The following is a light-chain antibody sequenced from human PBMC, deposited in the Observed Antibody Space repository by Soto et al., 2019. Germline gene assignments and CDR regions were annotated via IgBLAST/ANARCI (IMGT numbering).Light chain of an antibody. J-gene: IGKJ2*01. CDR2: KAS. Sequence: DIQMTQSPSTLSASAGDRVTITCRASQSVSDWLAWYQQKPGKAPKLLISKASNLEGGVPSRFSGSQSGTKFTLTISSLQPDDLGNHYCQQYHSLTSFGQGTKVEI. CDR1: QSVSDW. CDR3: QQYHSLTS. V-gene: IGKV1-5*03.